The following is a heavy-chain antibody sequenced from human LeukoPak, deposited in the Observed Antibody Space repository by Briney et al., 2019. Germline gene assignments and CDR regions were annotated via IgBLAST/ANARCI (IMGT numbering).Heavy chain of an antibody. CDR3: ARSLFYYYDSSGYSHFDF. V-gene: IGHV7-4-1*02. D-gene: IGHD3-22*01. J-gene: IGHJ4*02. Sequence: ASVKVSCKASGYTFTSYAMHWVRQAPGQGLEWMGWINTNTGNPTYAQGFTGRFVFSLDTSVSTAYLQISSLKAEDAAVYYCARSLFYYYDSSGYSHFDFWGQGTLVTVSS. CDR1: GYTFTSYA. CDR2: INTNTGNP.